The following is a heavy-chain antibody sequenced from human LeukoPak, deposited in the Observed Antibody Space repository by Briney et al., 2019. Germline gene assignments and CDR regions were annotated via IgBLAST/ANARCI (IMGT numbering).Heavy chain of an antibody. J-gene: IGHJ4*02. V-gene: IGHV1-69*05. CDR3: ARISEGSYGGNQYFDY. CDR1: GGTFSSYA. Sequence: SVKVSCKASGGTFSSYAISWVRQAPGQGLEWMGGIIPIFGTANYAQKFQGRVTITTDESTSTAYMELSSLRSEDTAVYYCARISEGSYGGNQYFDYWGQGTPVTVSS. CDR2: IIPIFGTA. D-gene: IGHD4-23*01.